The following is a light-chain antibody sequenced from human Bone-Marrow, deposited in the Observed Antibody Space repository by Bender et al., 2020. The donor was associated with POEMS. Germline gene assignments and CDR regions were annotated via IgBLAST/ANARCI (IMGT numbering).Light chain of an antibody. CDR1: TSNIGTNS. V-gene: IGLV1-44*01. CDR3: ATLDDTLDGPV. Sequence: QSVLTQPPSASGAPGQRVTISCSGSTSNIGTNSVNWYQQLPRTAPKLLIYSDNQRPSGVPDRFSGSKSGTSASLAISGLQSEDEATFYCATLDDTLDGPVFGGGTQLAVL. CDR2: SDN. J-gene: IGLJ7*01.